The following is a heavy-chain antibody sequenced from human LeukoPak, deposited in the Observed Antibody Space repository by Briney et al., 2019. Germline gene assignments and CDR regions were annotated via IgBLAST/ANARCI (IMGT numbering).Heavy chain of an antibody. CDR1: GFTFSSYW. CDR2: IKQDGSEK. J-gene: IGHJ4*02. CDR3: TRGQTTVTN. D-gene: IGHD4-17*01. Sequence: GGSLRLSCAASGFTFSSYWMSWVRQVPGKGREWVANIKQDGSEKYYVDSVKGRFTISRDNAKNSLYLQMNSLRAEDTAVYYCTRGQTTVTNWGQGTLVTVSS. V-gene: IGHV3-7*03.